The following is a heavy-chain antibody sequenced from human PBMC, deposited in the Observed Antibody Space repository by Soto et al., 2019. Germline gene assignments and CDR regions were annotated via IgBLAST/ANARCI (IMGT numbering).Heavy chain of an antibody. CDR1: GYSFESYG. D-gene: IGHD3-10*01. CDR2: IRSRRYGGAA. J-gene: IGHJ4*02. CDR3: TRIYGSGTYLPDF. V-gene: IGHV3-49*03. Sequence: EVQLVESGGGLEQPGRSLRLSCKTSGYSFESYGVSWFRRAPGKGLEWVAFIRSRRYGGAADYAASVMGRFTISRDDPSSIAYLQMNSLKIDDTAVYYCTRIYGSGTYLPDFWGPGTLVTVSS.